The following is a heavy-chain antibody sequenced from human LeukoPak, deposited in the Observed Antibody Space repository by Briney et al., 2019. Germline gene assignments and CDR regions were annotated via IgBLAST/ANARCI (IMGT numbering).Heavy chain of an antibody. Sequence: PSETLSLTCTVSGGSISSYYWSWIRQPAGKGLEWIGRIYTSGSTNYNPSLKSRVTMSVDTSKNQFSLKLSSVTAADTAVYYCATQAHYDILTGYYNLRDHYTFDYWGQGTLVTVSS. CDR2: IYTSGST. D-gene: IGHD3-9*01. CDR1: GGSISSYY. J-gene: IGHJ4*02. V-gene: IGHV4-4*07. CDR3: ATQAHYDILTGYYNLRDHYTFDY.